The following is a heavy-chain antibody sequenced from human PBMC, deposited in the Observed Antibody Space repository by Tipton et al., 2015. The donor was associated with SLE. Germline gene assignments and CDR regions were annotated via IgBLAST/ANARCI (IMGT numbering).Heavy chain of an antibody. Sequence: RSLRLSCAASGFTFSSYGMHWVRQAPGKGLEWVAVIWYDGSNKYYADSVKGRFTISRDNSKNTLYLQMNSLRAEDTAVYYCAKDLRLNGRGYCSYYYYGMDVWGQGTTVTVSS. CDR1: GFTFSSYG. V-gene: IGHV3-33*06. J-gene: IGHJ6*02. D-gene: IGHD2-21*01. CDR3: AKDLRLNGRGYCSYYYYGMDV. CDR2: IWYDGSNK.